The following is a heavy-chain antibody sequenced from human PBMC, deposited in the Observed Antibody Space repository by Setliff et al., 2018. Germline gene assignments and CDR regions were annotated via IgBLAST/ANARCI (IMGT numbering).Heavy chain of an antibody. J-gene: IGHJ3*02. Sequence: SETLSLTCAVYGGSFSGHHWCWIRQPPWKGLEWIGEINHSGSANYNPSLESRVTISLDTSKNQFSLKLSSVTAADTAVYYCARGDYYDSSAYSPDTFDIWGQGTMDTVSS. CDR2: INHSGSA. CDR1: GGSFSGHH. V-gene: IGHV4-34*01. D-gene: IGHD3-22*01. CDR3: ARGDYYDSSAYSPDTFDI.